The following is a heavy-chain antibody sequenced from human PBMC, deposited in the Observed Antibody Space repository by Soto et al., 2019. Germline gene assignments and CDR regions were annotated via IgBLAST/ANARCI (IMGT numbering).Heavy chain of an antibody. CDR2: IIPIFGTA. D-gene: IGHD3-16*02. J-gene: IGHJ4*02. CDR3: ARDRSAFGGVIAPGDY. V-gene: IGHV1-69*13. CDR1: GGTFSSYA. Sequence: SVKVSCKASGGTFSSYAISWVRQAPGQGLEWMGGIIPIFGTANYAQKFQGRVTITADESTSTAYMELSSLRSEDTAVYYCARDRSAFGGVIAPGDYWGQGTLVTVSS.